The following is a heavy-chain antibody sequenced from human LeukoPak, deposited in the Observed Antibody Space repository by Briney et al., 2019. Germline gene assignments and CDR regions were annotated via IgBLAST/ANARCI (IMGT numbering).Heavy chain of an antibody. CDR2: INSDGSST. CDR1: GFTFSSYW. Sequence: GGSLRLSCAASGFTFSSYWMHWVRQAPGKGLVWVSRINSDGSSTSYADSVKGRFTISRDNAKNTLYLQMNSLRAEDTALYYCAKDVGYSSSWYYDYWGQGTLVTVSS. V-gene: IGHV3-74*01. CDR3: AKDVGYSSSWYYDY. J-gene: IGHJ4*02. D-gene: IGHD6-13*01.